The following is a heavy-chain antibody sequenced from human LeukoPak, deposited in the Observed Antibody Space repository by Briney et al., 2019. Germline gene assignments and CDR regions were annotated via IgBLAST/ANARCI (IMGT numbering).Heavy chain of an antibody. CDR3: AMSRYCSGGSCYLDAFDI. CDR2: IYYSGST. D-gene: IGHD2-15*01. Sequence: PSETLSLTCTVSGGSISSYYWSWIRQPPGKGLEWIGYIYYSGSTNYNPSLKSRVTISVDTSKNQFSLKLSSVTAADTAVYYCAMSRYCSGGSCYLDAFDIWGQGTMVTVSS. CDR1: GGSISSYY. V-gene: IGHV4-59*01. J-gene: IGHJ3*02.